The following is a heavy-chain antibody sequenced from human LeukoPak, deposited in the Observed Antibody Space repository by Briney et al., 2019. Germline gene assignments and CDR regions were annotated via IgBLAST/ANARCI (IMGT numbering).Heavy chain of an antibody. D-gene: IGHD4-23*01. J-gene: IGHJ4*02. Sequence: PGGSLRLSCAVSGFTFSKAWMNWVRQAPGKGLVWVSRIASDGSSTAYADSVKGRFSISRDNAKNTLYLQMNSLRVEDTAVYYCARGRPHGNDYWGQGTLVTVSS. V-gene: IGHV3-74*01. CDR1: GFTFSKAW. CDR3: ARGRPHGNDY. CDR2: IASDGSST.